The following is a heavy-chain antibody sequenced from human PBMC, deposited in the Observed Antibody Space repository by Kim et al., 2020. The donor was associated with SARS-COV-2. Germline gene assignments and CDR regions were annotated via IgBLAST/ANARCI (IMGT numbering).Heavy chain of an antibody. CDR2: ISAYNGNT. CDR1: GYTFTSYG. D-gene: IGHD2-2*02. Sequence: ASVKVSCKASGYTFTSYGISWVRQAPGQGLEWMGWISAYNGNTNYAQKLQGRVTMTTDTSTSTAYMELRSLRSDDTAVYYCARDSDTHDSPWYQLLYRVRDYSSSSVYYYMDVWGKGTTVTVSS. CDR3: ARDSDTHDSPWYQLLYRVRDYSSSSVYYYMDV. J-gene: IGHJ6*03. V-gene: IGHV1-18*01.